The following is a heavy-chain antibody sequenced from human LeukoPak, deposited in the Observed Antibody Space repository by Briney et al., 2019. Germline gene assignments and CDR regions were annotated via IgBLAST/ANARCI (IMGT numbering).Heavy chain of an antibody. CDR3: ARGGSLRYYYYYGMDV. Sequence: SETLSLTCTVSGGSINSGASCWNWIRQHPGEGLEWIGFICDSRNAYYNASLKSRVSISLDTSENQFSLKLSSVTAADTAVYYCARGGSLRYYYYYGMDVWGQGTTVTVSS. J-gene: IGHJ6*02. CDR2: ICDSRNA. V-gene: IGHV4-31*03. D-gene: IGHD5-12*01. CDR1: GGSINSGASC.